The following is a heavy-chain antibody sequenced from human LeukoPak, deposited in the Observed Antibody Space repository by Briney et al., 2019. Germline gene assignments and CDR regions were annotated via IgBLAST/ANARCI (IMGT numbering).Heavy chain of an antibody. CDR1: GFTLSSYV. V-gene: IGHV3-23*01. CDR2: ISGSGGNT. CDR3: AKGRDGYNREYYFDY. Sequence: GGTLRLSCAASGFTLSSYVMSWVRQAPGKGLEWVSAISGSGGNTYYADSVKGRFTISRDNAKNSLYLQMNSLRAEDTAVYYCAKGRDGYNREYYFDYWGQGTLVTVSS. J-gene: IGHJ4*02. D-gene: IGHD5-24*01.